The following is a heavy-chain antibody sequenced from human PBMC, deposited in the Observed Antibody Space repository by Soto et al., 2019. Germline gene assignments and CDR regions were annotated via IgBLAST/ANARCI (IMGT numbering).Heavy chain of an antibody. CDR3: ARVPYYYVSSRHSPGSFHF. CDR1: GYSISSSNW. CDR2: IYYSGTT. Sequence: SETLSLTCAVSGYSISSSNWWGWIRQPPGKGLEWIGYIYYSGTTYYNPSLKSRVTMSVDTSKNQFSLKLSSVTAADTAVYYCARVPYYYVSSRHSPGSFHFCARGSLVIVSS. J-gene: IGHJ4*02. V-gene: IGHV4-28*01. D-gene: IGHD3-22*01.